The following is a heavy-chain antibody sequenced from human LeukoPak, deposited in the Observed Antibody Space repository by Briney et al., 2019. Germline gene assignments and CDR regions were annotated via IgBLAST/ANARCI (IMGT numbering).Heavy chain of an antibody. CDR3: AKDSSSWYRNGGYCDY. CDR1: GFTFSNYW. J-gene: IGHJ4*02. D-gene: IGHD6-13*01. V-gene: IGHV3-43D*03. Sequence: PGGSLRLSCAASGFTFSNYWMHWVRQAPGKGLEWVSLISWDGGSTYYADSVKGRFTISRDNSKNSLYLQMNSLRAEDTALYYCAKDSSSWYRNGGYCDYWGQGTLVTVSS. CDR2: ISWDGGST.